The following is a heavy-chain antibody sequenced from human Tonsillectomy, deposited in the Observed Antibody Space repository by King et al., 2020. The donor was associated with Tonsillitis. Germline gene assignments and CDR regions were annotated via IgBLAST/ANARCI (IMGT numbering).Heavy chain of an antibody. V-gene: IGHV3-9*01. J-gene: IGHJ6*02. Sequence: VQLVESGGGLVQPGRSLRLSCAASGFTFDDYAMHWVRHAPGKGLEWVSGISWNSGSIGYADSVKGRFTISRDNAKNSLYLQMNSLRAEDTALYYCAKDRGYGGYEFYYYYGMDVWGQGTTVTVSS. D-gene: IGHD5-12*01. CDR1: GFTFDDYA. CDR3: AKDRGYGGYEFYYYYGMDV. CDR2: ISWNSGSI.